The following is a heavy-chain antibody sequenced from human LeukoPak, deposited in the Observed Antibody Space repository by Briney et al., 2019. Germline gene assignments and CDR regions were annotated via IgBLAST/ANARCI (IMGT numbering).Heavy chain of an antibody. V-gene: IGHV1-69*13. D-gene: IGHD2-2*01. CDR3: ARSYCRSTSLALGVVFNI. Sequence: SVKVSCKASGGTFNSYAISWVRQAPGQGLEWMGGIIPIFGTANYAQKFQGRVTITADESTSTAYMELSSLRSEDTAVYYCARSYCRSTSLALGVVFNIWAKGKMATVSP. J-gene: IGHJ3*02. CDR1: GGTFNSYA. CDR2: IIPIFGTA.